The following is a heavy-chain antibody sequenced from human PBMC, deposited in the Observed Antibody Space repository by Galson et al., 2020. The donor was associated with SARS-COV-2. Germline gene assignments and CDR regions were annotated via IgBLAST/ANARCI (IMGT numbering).Heavy chain of an antibody. Sequence: TGGSLRLSCAASGFTFSSYAMSWVRQAPGKGLEWVSAISGSGGSTYYADSVKGRFTFSRDNSGNTLYLQMNSLRAEDTAVYYCAKTPISGSYYPNYFDYWGQGTLVTVSS. CDR3: AKTPISGSYYPNYFDY. V-gene: IGHV3-23*01. CDR1: GFTFSSYA. J-gene: IGHJ4*02. D-gene: IGHD3-10*01. CDR2: ISGSGGST.